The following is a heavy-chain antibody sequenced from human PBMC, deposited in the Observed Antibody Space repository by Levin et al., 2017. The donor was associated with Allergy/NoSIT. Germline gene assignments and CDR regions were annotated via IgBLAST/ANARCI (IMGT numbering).Heavy chain of an antibody. CDR3: AREAPGDAAMDLYFDY. CDR1: GGSISSGGYY. J-gene: IGHJ4*02. V-gene: IGHV4-31*03. CDR2: IYYSGST. D-gene: IGHD5-18*01. Sequence: SQTLSLTCTVSGGSISSGGYYWSWIRQHPGKGLEWIGYIYYSGSTYYNPSLKSRVTISVDTSKNQFSLKLSSVTAADTAVYYCAREAPGDAAMDLYFDYWGQGTLVTVSS.